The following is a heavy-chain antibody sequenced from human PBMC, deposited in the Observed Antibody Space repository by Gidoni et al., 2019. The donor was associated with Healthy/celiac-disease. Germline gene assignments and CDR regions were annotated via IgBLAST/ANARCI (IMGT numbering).Heavy chain of an antibody. CDR3: ARGGNWNYAVDY. V-gene: IGHV4-59*01. CDR1: GGSISSYY. CDR2: IYYSGSP. Sequence: QVQLQESGPGLVKPSETLSLTCTVSGGSISSYYWSWIRQPPGKGLEWIGYIYYSGSPNSNPSLKSRVTISVDTSKNQFSLKLSSVTAADTAVYYCARGGNWNYAVDYWGQGTLVTVSS. D-gene: IGHD1-7*01. J-gene: IGHJ4*02.